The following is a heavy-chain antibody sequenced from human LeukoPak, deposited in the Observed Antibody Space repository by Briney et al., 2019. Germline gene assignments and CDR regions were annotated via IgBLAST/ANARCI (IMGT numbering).Heavy chain of an antibody. J-gene: IGHJ4*02. V-gene: IGHV3-23*01. CDR2: ISVSGNT. D-gene: IGHD2-15*01. CDR3: AKAPVTTCSGAYCYPFDY. CDR1: GFTFSNAW. Sequence: GGSLRLSCAASGFTFSNAWMSWVRRGPGKGLEWVSAISVSGNTYHADSVKGRFTISRDSYKNTLYLQMNSLRAEDAAVYYCAKAPVTTCSGAYCYPFDYWGQGTLVTVSS.